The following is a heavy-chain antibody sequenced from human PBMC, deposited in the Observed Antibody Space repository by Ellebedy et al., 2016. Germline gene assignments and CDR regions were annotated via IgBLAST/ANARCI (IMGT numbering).Heavy chain of an antibody. CDR3: ARDHRDYHDTRGQP. CDR2: ISFDAIHR. D-gene: IGHD3-22*01. CDR1: EITFRNYG. Sequence: GESLKISCAASEITFRNYGMHWVRQAPGKGLEWVAVISFDAIHRNYADSVKGRFTISRDDSKDTLYLQMNSLTAEDTAVYYCARDHRDYHDTRGQPWGQGTMVTVSS. V-gene: IGHV3-30*03. J-gene: IGHJ3*01.